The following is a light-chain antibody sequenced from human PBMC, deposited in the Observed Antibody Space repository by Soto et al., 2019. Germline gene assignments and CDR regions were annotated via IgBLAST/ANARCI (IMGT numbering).Light chain of an antibody. CDR3: QQAYSHPLT. Sequence: DIQMTQSPSSVSASVGDTVTITCRASQGVGVWLGWYQQKPGKAPHLLIYGASGLQVGVPSRFSCSVSGADFTLTISNLQPEDFATYYCQQAYSHPLTFGGGTKVEIK. CDR1: QGVGVW. CDR2: GAS. V-gene: IGKV1-12*01. J-gene: IGKJ4*01.